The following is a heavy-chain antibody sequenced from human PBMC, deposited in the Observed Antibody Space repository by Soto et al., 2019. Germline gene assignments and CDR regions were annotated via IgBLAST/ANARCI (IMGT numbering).Heavy chain of an antibody. V-gene: IGHV1-69*06. CDR3: ARGSGMGAPDGSFDI. CDR1: GGTFSSYA. CDR2: IIPIFGTA. J-gene: IGHJ3*02. D-gene: IGHD1-26*01. Sequence: SVKVSCKASGGTFSSYAISWVRQAPGQGLEWMGGIIPIFGTANYAQKFQGRVTITADKSTSTAYMELSSLRSEDTAVYCCARGSGMGAPDGSFDIWGQGTMVTVSS.